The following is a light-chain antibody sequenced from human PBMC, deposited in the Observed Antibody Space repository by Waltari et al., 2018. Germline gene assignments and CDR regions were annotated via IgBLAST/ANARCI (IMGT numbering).Light chain of an antibody. CDR1: SSDSGGYEY. CDR3: SSFTSSTTGI. V-gene: IGLV2-14*03. CDR2: DVN. J-gene: IGLJ2*01. Sequence: SALTQPDSVSGSPGQSITISCSGISSDSGGYEYVSWYQQHPGKAPKVIIYDVNNRPSRVSTRFSGSKSGSSASLTISGLQAEDEADYYCSSFTSSTTGIFGGGTKVTVL.